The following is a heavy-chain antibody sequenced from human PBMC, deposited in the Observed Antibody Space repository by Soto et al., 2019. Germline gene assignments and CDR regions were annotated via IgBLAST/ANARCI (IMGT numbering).Heavy chain of an antibody. V-gene: IGHV1-24*01. J-gene: IGHJ6*02. CDR3: ATRATVGINYYYGLDV. CDR1: GYTLTELS. D-gene: IGHD4-17*01. Sequence: ASVKVSCKVSGYTLTELSIHWVRQAPGKGLEWKGGFDPEDGETIYAQNFRGRVTMTEDTSTDTAYMELSSLRSEDTAVYYCATRATVGINYYYGLDVWGQGTTVTVSS. CDR2: FDPEDGET.